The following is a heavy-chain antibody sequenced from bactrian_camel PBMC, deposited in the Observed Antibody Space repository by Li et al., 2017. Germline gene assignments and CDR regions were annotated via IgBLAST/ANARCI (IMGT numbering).Heavy chain of an antibody. J-gene: IGHJ6*01. V-gene: IGHV3S26*01. CDR2: TDSDAHAL. Sequence: HVQLVESGGGPVQAGGSLRLSCAASGYTSGNTDRLRCMGWFRQVPGKEREGVVVTDSDAHALSYADSAKGRFTFSMDNAKNTLYLQMDNLKPEDTAMYYCAADQWGGNACATRQAGDFDYWGQGTQVTVS. CDR1: GYTSGNTDRLRC. CDR3: AADQWGGNACATRQAGDFDY. D-gene: IGHD1*01.